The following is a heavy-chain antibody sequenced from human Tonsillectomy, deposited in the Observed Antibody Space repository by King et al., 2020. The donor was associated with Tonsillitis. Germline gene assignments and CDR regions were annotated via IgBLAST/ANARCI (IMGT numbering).Heavy chain of an antibody. CDR2: ISSSSSYT. CDR1: GFTFSDYY. J-gene: IGHJ3*02. D-gene: IGHD3-22*01. CDR3: ARDLSADRGVKHAFDI. Sequence: VQLVESGGGLVKPGGSLRLSCAASGFTFSDYYMSWIRQAPGKGLEWVSYISSSSSYTNYADSVKGRFTISRDNAKNSLYLQMNSLRAEDTAVYYCARDLSADRGVKHAFDIWGQGTMVTVSS. V-gene: IGHV3-11*06.